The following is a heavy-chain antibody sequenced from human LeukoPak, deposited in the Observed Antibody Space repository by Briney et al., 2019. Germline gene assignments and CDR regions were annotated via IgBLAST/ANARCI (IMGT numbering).Heavy chain of an antibody. CDR2: IYYSGST. J-gene: IGHJ5*02. CDR3: ARGAAAAAWFDP. Sequence: SETLSLTCTVSGGSISSYYWSWIRQPPGKGLEWIGYIYYSGSTKYNPSLKSRVTISVDTSKNQFSLKLSSVTAADTAVYYCARGAAAAAWFDPWGQGTLVTVSS. CDR1: GGSISSYY. V-gene: IGHV4-59*01. D-gene: IGHD6-13*01.